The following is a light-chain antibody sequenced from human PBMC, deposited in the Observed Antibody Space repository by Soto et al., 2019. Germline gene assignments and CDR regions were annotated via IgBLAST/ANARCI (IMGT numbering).Light chain of an antibody. CDR1: QGIGST. J-gene: IGKJ4*01. CDR2: DSS. CDR3: QRYNNWPLT. Sequence: EIVLTQSPAALSVSPGERVTLSCRASQGIGSTLAWYQQKPGQTPRLLIYDSSTRAIGIPTRFTGSRSGTEFTLTINGLQSEDFAVYYCQRYNNWPLTFVGGTKVEIK. V-gene: IGKV3-15*01.